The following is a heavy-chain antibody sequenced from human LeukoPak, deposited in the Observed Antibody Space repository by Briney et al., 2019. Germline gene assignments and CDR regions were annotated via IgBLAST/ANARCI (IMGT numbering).Heavy chain of an antibody. V-gene: IGHV4-34*01. CDR2: INHSGST. CDR1: GGSFSGYY. J-gene: IGHJ4*02. CDR3: ARTGEDTAMVFDY. D-gene: IGHD5-18*01. Sequence: NPSETLSLTCAVYGGSFSGYYWSWIRQPPGKGLEWIGEINHSGSTNYNPSLKSRVTISVDTSKNRFSLKLSSVTAADTAVYYCARTGEDTAMVFDYWGQGTLVTVSS.